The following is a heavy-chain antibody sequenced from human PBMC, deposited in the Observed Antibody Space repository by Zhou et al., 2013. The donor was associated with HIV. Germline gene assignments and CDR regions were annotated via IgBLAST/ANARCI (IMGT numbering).Heavy chain of an antibody. D-gene: IGHD3-22*01. CDR3: ATGTHALRELTWLLDT. J-gene: IGHJ4*02. V-gene: IGHV1-69*10. Sequence: QVQLVQSGAELKEPGASVRVSCKAVGYTFSTYTINWVRQAPGQGLDWVGGVIPVSGLSHSSERFQGRVTISVDKSKTVSDLEVSGLSFGDTAVYYCATGTHALRELTWLLDTWGQGTLITVSS. CDR1: GYTFSTYT. CDR2: VIPVSGLS.